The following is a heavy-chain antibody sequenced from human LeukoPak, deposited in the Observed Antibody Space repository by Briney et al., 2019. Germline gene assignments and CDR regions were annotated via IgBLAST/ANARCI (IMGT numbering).Heavy chain of an antibody. CDR2: ISYDGSFV. D-gene: IGHD1-14*01. J-gene: IGHJ4*02. Sequence: GGSLRLSCEASGSTLKPYGMHWARQAPGKGLEWVVVISYDGSFVNYADSVKGRFSIYRDNSKNTLYLQMNSLRDEDTAVYYCAKDFTPWAGLPRGSLDSWGQGTLVTVSS. CDR3: AKDFTPWAGLPRGSLDS. V-gene: IGHV3-30*18. CDR1: GSTLKPYG.